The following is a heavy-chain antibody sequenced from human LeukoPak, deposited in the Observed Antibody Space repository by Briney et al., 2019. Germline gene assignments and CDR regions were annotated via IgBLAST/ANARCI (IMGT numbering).Heavy chain of an antibody. CDR3: ARDPDRDGVDY. CDR1: GFTFTSYW. CDR2: IKQDGSEK. J-gene: IGHJ4*02. Sequence: GGSLRLSCAASGFTFTSYWMNWVRQAPGMGPEWVANIKQDGSEKYYVDSVKGRFTISRDNAKSSLYLQMNSLRAEDTAVYYCARDPDRDGVDYWGQGTLVTVSS. D-gene: IGHD1-14*01. V-gene: IGHV3-7*01.